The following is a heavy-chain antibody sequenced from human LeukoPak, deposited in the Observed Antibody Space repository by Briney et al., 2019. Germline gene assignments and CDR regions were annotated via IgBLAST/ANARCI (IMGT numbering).Heavy chain of an antibody. V-gene: IGHV3-23*01. J-gene: IGHJ4*02. Sequence: HPGGSLRLSCAASGFTFSSYAMSWVRQAPGKGLEWGSAISGSGGSTYYADSVKGRFTISRDNSKNTLYLQMNSLRAEDTAVYYCAKSTLVVVPAATFDYWGQGTLVTVSS. CDR1: GFTFSSYA. CDR3: AKSTLVVVPAATFDY. CDR2: ISGSGGST. D-gene: IGHD2-2*01.